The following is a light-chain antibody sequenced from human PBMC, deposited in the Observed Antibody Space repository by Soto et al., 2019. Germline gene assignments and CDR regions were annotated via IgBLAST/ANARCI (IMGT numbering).Light chain of an antibody. J-gene: IGKJ1*01. CDR2: AAS. CDR1: QSVSSSY. V-gene: IGKV3-20*01. Sequence: EIVLTQSPGTLSLSPGERATLSCRASQSVSSSYLAWYQQKPGQPPRLLIYAASGRATGIPDRFSGSGSGTDFTLTISRVESEDFAVYYCQQYGSSPWTFGQGTQVEIK. CDR3: QQYGSSPWT.